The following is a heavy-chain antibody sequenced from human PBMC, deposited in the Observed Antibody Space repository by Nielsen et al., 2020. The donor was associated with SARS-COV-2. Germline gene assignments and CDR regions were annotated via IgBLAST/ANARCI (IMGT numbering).Heavy chain of an antibody. J-gene: IGHJ6*02. CDR2: IYYSGST. V-gene: IGHV4-39*01. Sequence: SETLSLTCTVSGGSISSSSYYWGWIRQPPGKGLEWIGSIYYSGSTYYNPSLKSRVTISVDTSKNQFSLKLSSVTAADTAVYYCARRRYYYGMDVWGQGTTVTASS. CDR3: ARRRYYYGMDV. CDR1: GGSISSSSYY.